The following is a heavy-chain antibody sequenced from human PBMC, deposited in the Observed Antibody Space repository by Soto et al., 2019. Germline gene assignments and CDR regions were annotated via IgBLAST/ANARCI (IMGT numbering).Heavy chain of an antibody. CDR3: ARKRMVRGVIEGNYYGMDV. V-gene: IGHV4-59*01. J-gene: IGHJ6*02. CDR1: GGSISSYY. CDR2: IYYSGST. Sequence: SETLSLTCTVSGGSISSYYWSWIRQPPGKGLEWIGYIYYSGSTNYNPSLKSRVTISVDTSKNQFSLKLSSVTAADTAVYYCARKRMVRGVIEGNYYGMDVWGQGTTVTV. D-gene: IGHD3-10*01.